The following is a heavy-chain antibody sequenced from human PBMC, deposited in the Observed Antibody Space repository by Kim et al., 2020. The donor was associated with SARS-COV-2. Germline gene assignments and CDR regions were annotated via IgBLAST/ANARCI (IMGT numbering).Heavy chain of an antibody. CDR1: GGSISSGGYY. J-gene: IGHJ6*02. V-gene: IGHV4-31*03. Sequence: SETLSLTCTVSGGSISSGGYYWSWIRQHPGKGLEWIGYIYYSGSTYYNPSLKSRVTISVDTSKNQFSLKLSSVTAADTSVYYCARDKKAGAGYYYYYGMDVWGQGTTVTVSS. D-gene: IGHD6-13*01. CDR3: ARDKKAGAGYYYYYGMDV. CDR2: IYYSGST.